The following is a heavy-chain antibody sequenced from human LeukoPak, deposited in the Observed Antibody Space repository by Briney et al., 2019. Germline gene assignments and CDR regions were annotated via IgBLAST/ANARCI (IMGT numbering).Heavy chain of an antibody. V-gene: IGHV3-21*01. D-gene: IGHD4-23*01. CDR2: ISSSSSYI. Sequence: PGGSLRLSCAASGFTVSSNYMSWVRQAPGKGLEWVSSISSSSSYIYYADSVKGRFTISRDNAKNSLDLQMNSLRVDDTAVYYCARGATYGGGDYWGQGTLVTVSS. CDR1: GFTVSSNY. J-gene: IGHJ4*02. CDR3: ARGATYGGGDY.